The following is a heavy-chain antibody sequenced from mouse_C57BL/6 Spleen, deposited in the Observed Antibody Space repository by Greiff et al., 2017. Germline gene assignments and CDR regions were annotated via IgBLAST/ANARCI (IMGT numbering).Heavy chain of an antibody. CDR1: GYTFTSYW. Sequence: QVQLKQPGAELVRPGTSVKLSCKASGYTFTSYWMHWVKQRPGQGLEWIGVIDPSDSYTNYNQKFKGKATLTVDTSSSTAYMQLSSLTSEDSAVYYCARSDYGSSYEDFFFDYWGQGTTLTVSS. CDR2: IDPSDSYT. V-gene: IGHV1-59*01. D-gene: IGHD1-1*01. CDR3: ARSDYGSSYEDFFFDY. J-gene: IGHJ2*01.